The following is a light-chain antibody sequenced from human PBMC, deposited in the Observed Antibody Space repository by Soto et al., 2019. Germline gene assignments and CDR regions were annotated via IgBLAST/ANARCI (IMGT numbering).Light chain of an antibody. CDR1: QSVSNY. Sequence: EIVLTQSPATLSLSPGQRDTLSCRASQSVSNYLAWYQQKPGQAPRLLIYDASNRATGIPARFSGSGSGTDFTLTISSLEPEDFAVYYCQQRSNWPPKLTFGGGTKVDIK. J-gene: IGKJ4*01. CDR2: DAS. CDR3: QQRSNWPPKLT. V-gene: IGKV3-11*01.